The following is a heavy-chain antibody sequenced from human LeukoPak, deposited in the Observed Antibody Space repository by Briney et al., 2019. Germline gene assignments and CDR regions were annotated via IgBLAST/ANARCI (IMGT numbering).Heavy chain of an antibody. J-gene: IGHJ4*02. CDR3: ARGYSYGQRFDY. D-gene: IGHD5-18*01. V-gene: IGHV4-34*01. Sequence: SETLSLTSALYGGSFSGYYWSWIRQPPGKGLEWIGEINHSGSTNYNPSLKSRVTISVDTSKNQFSLKLSSVTAADTAVYYCARGYSYGQRFDYWGQGTLVTVSS. CDR2: INHSGST. CDR1: GGSFSGYY.